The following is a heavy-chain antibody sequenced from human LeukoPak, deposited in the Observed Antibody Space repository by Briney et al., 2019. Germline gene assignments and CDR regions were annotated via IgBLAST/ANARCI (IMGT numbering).Heavy chain of an antibody. CDR2: IIPIFGTA. J-gene: IGHJ5*02. Sequence: SVTVSHKASLGTLRSYAISWVRQAPRQELEWMGGIIPIFGTANYAQKLQGRVTITTDESTTTAYMELSSLRSEDTGVYYCVSGGYYDSSGTCGQGTLLSVSS. CDR1: LGTLRSYA. V-gene: IGHV1-69*05. D-gene: IGHD3-22*01. CDR3: VSGGYYDSSGT.